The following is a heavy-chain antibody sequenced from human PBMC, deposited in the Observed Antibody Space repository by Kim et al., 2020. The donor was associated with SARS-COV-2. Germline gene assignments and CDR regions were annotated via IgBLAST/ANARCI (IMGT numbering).Heavy chain of an antibody. Sequence: SETLSLTCTVSGGSISSYYWSWIRQPPGKGLEWIGYIYYSGSTNYNPSLKSRVTISVDTSKNQFSLKLSSVTAADTAVYYCASAPLSLWFDPWGQGTLVTVSS. CDR2: IYYSGST. V-gene: IGHV4-59*08. CDR3: ASAPLSLWFDP. J-gene: IGHJ5*02. CDR1: GGSISSYY.